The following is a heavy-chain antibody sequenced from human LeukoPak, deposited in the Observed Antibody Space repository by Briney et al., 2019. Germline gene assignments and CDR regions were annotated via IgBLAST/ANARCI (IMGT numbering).Heavy chain of an antibody. CDR3: ASTPLGATRPFDY. Sequence: SETLSLTCAVSDYSISSAYYWGWIRQPPGKGLEWIGTIYYSGTTYYNPSLKSRVTISIDTSKNQFSLKLSSVTAADTAVYYCASTPLGATRPFDYWGQGTLVTVSS. D-gene: IGHD5-12*01. V-gene: IGHV4-38-2*01. CDR1: DYSISSAYY. CDR2: IYYSGTT. J-gene: IGHJ4*02.